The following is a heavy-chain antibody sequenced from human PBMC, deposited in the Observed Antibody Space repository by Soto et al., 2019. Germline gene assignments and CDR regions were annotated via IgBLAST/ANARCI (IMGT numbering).Heavy chain of an antibody. D-gene: IGHD3-10*01. CDR1: GYTFTSYY. CDR2: INPSGGST. Sequence: VKVSCKASGYTFTSYYMHWVRQAPGQGLEWKGIINPSGGSTSYAQKFQGRVTMTRDTSTSTVYMELSSLRSEDTAVYYCARGALIWLGDKYYFDSWGQGPLVTVPS. J-gene: IGHJ4*02. CDR3: ARGALIWLGDKYYFDS. V-gene: IGHV1-46*03.